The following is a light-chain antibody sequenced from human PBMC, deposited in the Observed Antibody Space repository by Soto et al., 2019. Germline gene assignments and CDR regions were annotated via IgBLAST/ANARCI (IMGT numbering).Light chain of an antibody. CDR3: QQYNKWPPT. Sequence: EIVMTQSPATLSVSPGXRAILSCRASQSVSSNLAWLQKKPGQAPRLLIYGASTRATGIPARFSGSGSGTEFTLTISSLQSEDFVVYYCQQYNKWPPTFGQGTKV. CDR2: GAS. CDR1: QSVSSN. J-gene: IGKJ1*01. V-gene: IGKV3-15*01.